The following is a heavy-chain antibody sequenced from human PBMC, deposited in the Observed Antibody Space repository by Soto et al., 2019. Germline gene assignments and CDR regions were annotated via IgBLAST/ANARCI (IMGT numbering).Heavy chain of an antibody. D-gene: IGHD1-26*01. Sequence: GGSLRLSCAASGFTFSKAWMSWVRQAPGKGLEWVGRIKSKTDGETTDYAAPVKGRFIISRDNSKNTLYLQMNSLRAEDTAIYYCAKDLVLLRSWGQGTLVTVSS. CDR3: AKDLVLLRS. CDR2: IKSKTDGETT. CDR1: GFTFSKAW. J-gene: IGHJ5*02. V-gene: IGHV3-15*05.